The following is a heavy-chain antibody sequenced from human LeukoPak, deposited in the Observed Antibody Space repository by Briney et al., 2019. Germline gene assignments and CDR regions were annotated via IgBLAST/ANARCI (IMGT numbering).Heavy chain of an antibody. V-gene: IGHV3-23*01. Sequence: PGGSLRLSCAASGFTFSSDAMSWVRQAPGKGLEWVSAISGSGGSTYYADSVKGRFTISRDNSKNTLYLQMNSLRAEDTAVYYCAKDPRAAGVGAARGLDYWGQGTLVTVSS. J-gene: IGHJ4*02. CDR1: GFTFSSDA. D-gene: IGHD6-6*01. CDR3: AKDPRAAGVGAARGLDY. CDR2: ISGSGGST.